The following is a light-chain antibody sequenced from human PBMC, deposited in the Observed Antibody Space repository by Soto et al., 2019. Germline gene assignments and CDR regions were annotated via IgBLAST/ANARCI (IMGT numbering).Light chain of an antibody. V-gene: IGKV1-33*01. CDR2: DAS. CDR3: QQRYDLPS. Sequence: DVQMTQSPSSLFASIGDRVTITCQADRAINTHLNCYQQRPGKAPKLLIFDASNLETGVPSRFRGSGAGTDFTHTIISLQPEDISTYYCQQRYDLPSFGPGTKV. J-gene: IGKJ3*01. CDR1: RAINTH.